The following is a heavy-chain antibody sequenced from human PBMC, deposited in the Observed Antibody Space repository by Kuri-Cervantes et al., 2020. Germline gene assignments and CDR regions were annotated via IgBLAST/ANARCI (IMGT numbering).Heavy chain of an antibody. J-gene: IGHJ6*02. D-gene: IGHD3-10*01. Sequence: SVKVSCKASGGTFSSYTISWVRQAPGQGLEWMGGIIPIFGTANYAQKFQGRVTITADESTSTAYMELSSLRSEDTAVYYCAPGAYGSGSYHTHYYYGMDVWGQGTTVTVSS. CDR3: APGAYGSGSYHTHYYYGMDV. CDR1: GGTFSSYT. CDR2: IIPIFGTA. V-gene: IGHV1-69*13.